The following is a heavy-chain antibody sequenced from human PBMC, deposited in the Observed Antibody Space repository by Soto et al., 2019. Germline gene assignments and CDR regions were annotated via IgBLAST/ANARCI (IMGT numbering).Heavy chain of an antibody. CDR1: GFTFSSYA. Sequence: EVQLLESGGGLVQPGGSLRLSCAASGFTFSSYAMSWVRQAPGKGLEWVSAISGSGGSTYYADSVKGRFTISRDNSKNTLYLQMNSLRSEDTAVYYCARPLTVTTRSWFDPWGQGTLVTVSS. D-gene: IGHD4-17*01. V-gene: IGHV3-23*01. J-gene: IGHJ5*02. CDR3: ARPLTVTTRSWFDP. CDR2: ISGSGGST.